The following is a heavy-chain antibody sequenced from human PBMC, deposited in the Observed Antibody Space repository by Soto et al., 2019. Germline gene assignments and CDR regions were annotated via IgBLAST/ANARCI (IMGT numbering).Heavy chain of an antibody. CDR1: GFTFSDYY. CDR3: ARYWLYNWNSERRLYYFDY. CDR2: ISSSSSYT. Sequence: QVQLVESGGGLVKPGGSLRLSCAASGFTFSDYYMSWIRQAPGKGLEWVSYISSSSSYTNYADSVKGRFTISRDNAKNSLYLQMNSLRAEDTAVYYCARYWLYNWNSERRLYYFDYWGQGTLVTVSS. D-gene: IGHD1-7*01. V-gene: IGHV3-11*06. J-gene: IGHJ4*02.